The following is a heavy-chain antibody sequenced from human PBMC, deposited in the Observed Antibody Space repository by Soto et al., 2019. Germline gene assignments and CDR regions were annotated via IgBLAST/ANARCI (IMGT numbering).Heavy chain of an antibody. V-gene: IGHV4-59*01. Sequence: SETLSLTCTVSGGSISGYYWSWIRQPPGKGLEYIGYIYYRGSTNYNPSLKSRVTMSVDTSRNLFSLKVNSVTAADTAVYYCARQRLLPYYYSLDVWGQGTTVTVSS. CDR2: IYYRGST. CDR1: GGSISGYY. CDR3: ARQRLLPYYYSLDV. D-gene: IGHD2-15*01. J-gene: IGHJ6*02.